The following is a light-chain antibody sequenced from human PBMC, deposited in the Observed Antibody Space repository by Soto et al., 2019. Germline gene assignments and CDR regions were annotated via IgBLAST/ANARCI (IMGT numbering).Light chain of an antibody. J-gene: IGLJ1*01. Sequence: QSALTQPASVSGSPGQSITISCTGTSSDVGGYNYVSWYQQHPGKAPKLMIYEVSNRPSGVSHRFSGSKSGNTASLTISGLQAEDEADYYCSSYTSSSTLGGVFGTGTKLTVL. CDR3: SSYTSSSTLGGV. V-gene: IGLV2-14*01. CDR1: SSDVGGYNY. CDR2: EVS.